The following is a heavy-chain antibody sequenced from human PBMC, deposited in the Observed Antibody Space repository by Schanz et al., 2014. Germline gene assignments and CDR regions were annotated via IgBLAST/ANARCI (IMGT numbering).Heavy chain of an antibody. CDR3: AREIRGVATFDY. Sequence: QLQLQESGPGLVKPSETLSLTCTVSGGSISSSSYYWGWIRQPPGKGLEWIGSIYYSGSTYYNPSLKSRVTISVDPTKTYSSRNRSLVTAADTAVYYCAREIRGVATFDYWGQGTLVTVSS. V-gene: IGHV4-39*02. J-gene: IGHJ4*02. D-gene: IGHD5-12*01. CDR2: IYYSGST. CDR1: GGSISSSSYY.